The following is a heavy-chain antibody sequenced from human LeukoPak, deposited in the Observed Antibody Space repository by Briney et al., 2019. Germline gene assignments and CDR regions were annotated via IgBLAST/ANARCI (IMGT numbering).Heavy chain of an antibody. Sequence: PGGSLRLSCAASGFTFSSYAMSWVRQAPGKGLECVSTISGSGGSTYYADSVKGRFTISRDNSKNTLYLQMNSLRAEDTAVYYCAKKRGSGSLYFDYWGQGTLVTVSS. D-gene: IGHD3-10*01. CDR1: GFTFSSYA. V-gene: IGHV3-23*01. CDR2: ISGSGGST. CDR3: AKKRGSGSLYFDY. J-gene: IGHJ4*02.